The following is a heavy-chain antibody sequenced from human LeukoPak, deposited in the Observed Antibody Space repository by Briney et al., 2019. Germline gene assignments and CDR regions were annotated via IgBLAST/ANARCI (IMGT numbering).Heavy chain of an antibody. CDR3: ARSSTVTDYYYGMGV. J-gene: IGHJ6*02. CDR2: IYPGDSDT. CDR1: GYSFTSYW. D-gene: IGHD4-17*01. V-gene: IGHV5-51*01. Sequence: GEPLKISCQGSGYSFTSYWIGWVRQMPGKGLEWMGIIYPGDSDTRYSPSFQGQVTISADKSISTAYLQWSSLKASDTAMYYCARSSTVTDYYYGMGVWGQGTTVTVSS.